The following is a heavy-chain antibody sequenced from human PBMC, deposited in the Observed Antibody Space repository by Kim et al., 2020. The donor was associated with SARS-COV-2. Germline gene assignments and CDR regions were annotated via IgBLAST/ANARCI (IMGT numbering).Heavy chain of an antibody. V-gene: IGHV4-34*01. D-gene: IGHD4-17*01. CDR1: GGSFSGYY. CDR3: ARILTVTTGHYYYGMDV. Sequence: SETLSLTCAVYGGSFSGYYWSWIRQPPGKGLEWIGEINHSGSTNYNPSLKSRVTISVDTSKNQFSLKLSSVTAADTAVYYCARILTVTTGHYYYGMDVWG. J-gene: IGHJ6*01. CDR2: INHSGST.